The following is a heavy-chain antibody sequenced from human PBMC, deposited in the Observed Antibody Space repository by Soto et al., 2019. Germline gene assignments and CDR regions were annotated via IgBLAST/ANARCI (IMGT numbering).Heavy chain of an antibody. Sequence: GGSLRLSCAASGFTFMSYSMAWVRQAPWKGLEWVSVIISSGGTTYYADSVKGRFTISRDNSKNTLYLQMNSLRAEDTAVYYCARVPYYYYYGMDVWGQGTTVTVSS. CDR3: ARVPYYYYYGMDV. V-gene: IGHV3-23*01. J-gene: IGHJ6*02. CDR1: GFTFMSYS. CDR2: IISSGGTT.